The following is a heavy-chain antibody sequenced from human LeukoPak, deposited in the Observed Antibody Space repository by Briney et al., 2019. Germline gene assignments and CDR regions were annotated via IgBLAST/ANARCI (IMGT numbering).Heavy chain of an antibody. CDR1: GFTFSSYS. CDR2: ISSSSSTI. V-gene: IGHV3-48*01. CDR3: ARSLNYYDSRGYSFDY. Sequence: GGSLRLSCAASGFTFSSYSMNWVRQAPGKGLEWVSYISSSSSTIYYADSVKGRFTISRDNAKNSLYLQMNSLRAEDTAVYYCARSLNYYDSRGYSFDYWGQGTLVTVSS. D-gene: IGHD3-22*01. J-gene: IGHJ4*02.